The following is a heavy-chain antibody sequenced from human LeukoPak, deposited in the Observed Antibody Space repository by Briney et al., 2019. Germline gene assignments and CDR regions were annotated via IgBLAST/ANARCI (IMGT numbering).Heavy chain of an antibody. D-gene: IGHD5-24*01. Sequence: SETLSFTCTVSGGSISSSSYYWGWIRQPPGKGLEWIGSIYYSGSTYYNPSLKSRVTISVDTSKNQFSLKLSSVTAADTAVYYCARDLFDGYKDYWGQGTLVTVSS. CDR1: GGSISSSSYY. V-gene: IGHV4-39*07. J-gene: IGHJ4*02. CDR2: IYYSGST. CDR3: ARDLFDGYKDY.